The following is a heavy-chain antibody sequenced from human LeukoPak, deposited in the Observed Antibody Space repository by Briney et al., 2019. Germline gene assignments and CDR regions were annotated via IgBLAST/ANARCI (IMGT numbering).Heavy chain of an antibody. J-gene: IGHJ4*02. CDR2: INPSGGST. CDR3: ARAEDILTGYYTEGYYFDY. V-gene: IGHV1-46*01. CDR1: GYTFTSYY. Sequence: ASVKVSCKASGYTFTSYYMHWVRQAPGQGLEWMGIINPSGGSTSYAQKFQGGVTMTRDTSTSTVYMELSSLRSEDTAVYYCARAEDILTGYYTEGYYFDYWGQGTLVTVSS. D-gene: IGHD3-9*01.